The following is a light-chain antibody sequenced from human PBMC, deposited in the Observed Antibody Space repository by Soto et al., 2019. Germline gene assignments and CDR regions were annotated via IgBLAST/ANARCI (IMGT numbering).Light chain of an antibody. CDR2: DVT. V-gene: IGLV2-14*03. CDR3: TSYTSSITYV. J-gene: IGLJ1*01. Sequence: QSVLTQPASVSGSPGQSITISCTGTSSDVGGYNFVSWYQHHPGKAPKLIIYDVTSRPSGISNRFSGSKSGNTASLTISGLQAEDEAEYYCTSYTSSITYVFGTGTNVT. CDR1: SSDVGGYNF.